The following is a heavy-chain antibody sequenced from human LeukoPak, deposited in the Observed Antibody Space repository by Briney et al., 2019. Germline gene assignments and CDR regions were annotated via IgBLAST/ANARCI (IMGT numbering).Heavy chain of an antibody. CDR3: ARERFHGSGAPRYDY. CDR1: GFSFSDYD. CDR2: ISSSSSYI. V-gene: IGHV3-21*01. D-gene: IGHD3-10*01. Sequence: EGSLRLSCAASGFSFSDYDMHWVRQAPGKGLEWVSSISSSSSYIYYADSMKGRFTISRDNAKNSLYLQMNSLRAEDTAVYYCARERFHGSGAPRYDYWGQGTLVTVSS. J-gene: IGHJ4*02.